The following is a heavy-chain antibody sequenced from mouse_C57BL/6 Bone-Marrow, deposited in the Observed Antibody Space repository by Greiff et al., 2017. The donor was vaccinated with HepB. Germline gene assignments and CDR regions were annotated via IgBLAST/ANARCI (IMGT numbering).Heavy chain of an antibody. D-gene: IGHD1-1*01. CDR1: GFTFSDYG. Sequence: EVKLVESGGGLVKPGGSLKLSCAASGFTFSDYGMHWVRQAPEKGLEWVAYISSGSSTIYYADTVKGRFTISRDNAKNTLFLQMTSLRSEDTAMYYCARGGYGSSYWYFDGWGTGTTVTVAS. J-gene: IGHJ1*03. CDR3: ARGGYGSSYWYFDG. V-gene: IGHV5-17*01. CDR2: ISSGSSTI.